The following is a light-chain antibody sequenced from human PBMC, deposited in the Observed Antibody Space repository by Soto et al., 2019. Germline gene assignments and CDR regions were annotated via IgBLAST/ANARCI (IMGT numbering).Light chain of an antibody. V-gene: IGLV2-11*01. Sequence: QSALTQPRSVSGSPGQSVTISCTATGSDVGDSSHVSWYQLHPGKAPKLMIYEVNNRPSGVPDRFSGSKSGSTASLTISGLRSEDEADYYCAAWDDSLSAPVVFGGGTKLTVL. J-gene: IGLJ2*01. CDR3: AAWDDSLSAPVV. CDR1: GSDVGDSSH. CDR2: EVN.